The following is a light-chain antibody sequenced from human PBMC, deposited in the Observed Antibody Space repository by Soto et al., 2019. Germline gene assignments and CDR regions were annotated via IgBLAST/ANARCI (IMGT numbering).Light chain of an antibody. CDR1: GSDVGASNY. Sequence: QSALTQPASVSGSPGQSITISCTGSGSDVGASNYVSWYQQHPGKAPNLMIFEVTNRPSGVSDRFSGSKSGNTASLTISSLQAEDEADYYCSSHTTSSTPVVFGGGTKLTVL. V-gene: IGLV2-14*01. CDR2: EVT. CDR3: SSHTTSSTPVV. J-gene: IGLJ2*01.